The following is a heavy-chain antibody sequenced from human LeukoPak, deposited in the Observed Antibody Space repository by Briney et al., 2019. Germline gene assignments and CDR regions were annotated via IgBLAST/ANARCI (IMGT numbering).Heavy chain of an antibody. D-gene: IGHD3-10*01. CDR2: IKSKTDGGTT. J-gene: IGHJ4*02. CDR1: GFTFSNAW. CDR3: TTELLWFGESIDY. V-gene: IGHV3-15*01. Sequence: GESLRLSCAASGFTFSNAWMSWVRQAPGKGLEWVGRIKSKTDGGTTDYAAPVKGRFTISRDDSKNTLYLQMNSLKTEDTAVYYCTTELLWFGESIDYWGQGTLVTVSS.